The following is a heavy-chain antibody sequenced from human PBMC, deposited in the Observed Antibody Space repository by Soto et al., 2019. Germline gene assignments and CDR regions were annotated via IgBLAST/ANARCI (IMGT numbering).Heavy chain of an antibody. CDR3: ARTLQSGYYGAPFDY. J-gene: IGHJ4*02. Sequence: SETLSLTCTVSGGSISSSSYYWGWIRQPPGKGLEWIGSIYYSGSTYYNPSLKSRVTISVDTSKNQFSLKLSSVTAADTAVYYCARTLQSGYYGAPFDYWGQGTLVTVSS. D-gene: IGHD3-3*01. CDR1: GGSISSSSYY. CDR2: IYYSGST. V-gene: IGHV4-39*01.